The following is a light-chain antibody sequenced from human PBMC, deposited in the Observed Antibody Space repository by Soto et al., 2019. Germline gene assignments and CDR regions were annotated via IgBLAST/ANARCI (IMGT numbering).Light chain of an antibody. Sequence: EIVLTQSPATLSLSPGEGATLSCRASQSVSSYLAWYQQKPGQAPRLLIYDASNRATGIPARFSGSASGTDCTLPISSLEPEDFAVYYCQHRSNWPPGFGQGTRLEIK. CDR1: QSVSSY. J-gene: IGKJ5*01. V-gene: IGKV3-11*01. CDR2: DAS. CDR3: QHRSNWPPG.